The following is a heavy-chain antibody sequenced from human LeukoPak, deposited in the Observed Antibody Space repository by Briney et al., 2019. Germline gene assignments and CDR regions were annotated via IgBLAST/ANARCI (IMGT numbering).Heavy chain of an antibody. CDR2: ISGSGGST. CDR1: GFTFSSYA. CDR3: AKSMNTATRGYFDY. Sequence: GGSLRLFCAASGFTFSSYAMSWVRQAPGKGLEWVSAISGSGGSTYYADSVKGRFTISRDNSKNTLHLQMNSLRAEDTAVYYCAKSMNTATRGYFDYWGQGTLVTVSS. D-gene: IGHD5-18*01. V-gene: IGHV3-23*01. J-gene: IGHJ4*02.